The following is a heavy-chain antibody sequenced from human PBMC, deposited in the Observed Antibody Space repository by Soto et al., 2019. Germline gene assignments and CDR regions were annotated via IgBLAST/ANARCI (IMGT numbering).Heavy chain of an antibody. V-gene: IGHV1-69*12. CDR1: GGTFSSYA. D-gene: IGHD3-22*01. Sequence: QVQLVQSGAEVKKPGSSVKVSCKASGGTFSSYAITWVRQAPGQGLEWMGGIIPIFGTANYAQKFQGRVTITADESTSTAYMELSSLGSEDTAVYYCARDRGPSSGYYPYWFDHWGQGTLVPVSS. CDR3: ARDRGPSSGYYPYWFDH. J-gene: IGHJ5*02. CDR2: IIPIFGTA.